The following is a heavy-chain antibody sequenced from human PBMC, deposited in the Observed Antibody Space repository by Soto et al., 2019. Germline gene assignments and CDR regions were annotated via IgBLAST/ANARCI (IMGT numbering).Heavy chain of an antibody. Sequence: SETLSLTCTVSGGSISSYYWSWIRQPPGKGLEWIGYIYYSGSTNYNPSLKSRVTISVDTSKNQFSLKLSSVTAADTAVYYCARFGGTHFVYWGQGTLVTVSS. CDR3: ARFGGTHFVY. CDR2: IYYSGST. J-gene: IGHJ4*02. CDR1: GGSISSYY. D-gene: IGHD3-10*01. V-gene: IGHV4-59*01.